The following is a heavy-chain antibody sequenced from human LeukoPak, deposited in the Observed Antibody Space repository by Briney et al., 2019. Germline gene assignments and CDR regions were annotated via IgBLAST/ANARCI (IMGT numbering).Heavy chain of an antibody. Sequence: GGSLRLSRAASGFTFDEYGMSWVRQAPGKGLEWVSGINWSGGTTVYAESVKGRFTVSRDNAKNSLYLQVNSLRVDDTALYYCARERFGSDYYLDVWGKGTTVTVPS. D-gene: IGHD3-10*01. CDR1: GFTFDEYG. J-gene: IGHJ6*03. V-gene: IGHV3-20*04. CDR3: ARERFGSDYYLDV. CDR2: INWSGGTT.